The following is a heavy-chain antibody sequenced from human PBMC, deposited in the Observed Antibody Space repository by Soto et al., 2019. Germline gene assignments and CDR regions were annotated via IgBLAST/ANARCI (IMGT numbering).Heavy chain of an antibody. Sequence: QVQLVQSGAEVKKPGSSVKVSCKASGGTFSSYAISWVRQAPGQGLEWMGGIIPIFGTANYAQKFQGRVTITADKSTSTGYMELSSLRSEDTAVYYCASPSIGTTGFRGLTDAFDIWGQGTMVTVSS. J-gene: IGHJ3*02. CDR3: ASPSIGTTGFRGLTDAFDI. D-gene: IGHD1-1*01. CDR1: GGTFSSYA. CDR2: IIPIFGTA. V-gene: IGHV1-69*06.